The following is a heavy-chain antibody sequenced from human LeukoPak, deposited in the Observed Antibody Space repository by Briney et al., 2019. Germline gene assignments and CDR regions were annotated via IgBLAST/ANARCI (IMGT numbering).Heavy chain of an antibody. D-gene: IGHD4-11*01. J-gene: IGHJ6*03. CDR3: ARGRVSSSTWYSTYYYFFYMDF. CDR2: ISGSGGST. V-gene: IGHV3-23*01. CDR1: GFTFSSYA. Sequence: GGSLRLSCAASGFTFSSYAMSWVRQAPGKGLEWVSGISGSGGSTYYADSVKGRFTISRDNSKNTLYLHMNSLRAEDTAVYFCARGRVSSSTWYSTYYYFFYMDFWGKGTTVTVSS.